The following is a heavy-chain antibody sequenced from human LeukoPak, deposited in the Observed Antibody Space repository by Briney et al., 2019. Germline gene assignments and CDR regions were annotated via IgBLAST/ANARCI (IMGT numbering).Heavy chain of an antibody. CDR2: IYPGDSDT. CDR1: GYSFTSYW. V-gene: IGHV5-51*01. D-gene: IGHD3-22*01. J-gene: IGHJ4*02. Sequence: HGGSLEISCKGSGYSFTSYWIGWVRQLPGKGLEGMGIIYPGDSDTRYSPSFQGQVTISADKSISTAYLQWSSLKASDTAMYYCARMHYDSSGYYSLDYWGQGTLVTVSS. CDR3: ARMHYDSSGYYSLDY.